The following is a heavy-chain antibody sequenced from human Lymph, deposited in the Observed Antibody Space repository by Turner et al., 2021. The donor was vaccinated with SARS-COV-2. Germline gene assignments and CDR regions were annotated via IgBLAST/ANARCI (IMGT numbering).Heavy chain of an antibody. V-gene: IGHV3-53*02. CDR3: ARDLGTYGMDV. D-gene: IGHD6-13*01. Sequence: EVRLVETGGGLIQPGGSLSLSCAASGIIVSRNYMNWVRQAPGKGLEWVAVIYSGGTTYYADSGKGRFTIARDNSKNTLYLQMNSLRVEDTAVYYCARDLGTYGMDVWGQGTTVTVSS. CDR1: GIIVSRNY. CDR2: IYSGGTT. J-gene: IGHJ6*02.